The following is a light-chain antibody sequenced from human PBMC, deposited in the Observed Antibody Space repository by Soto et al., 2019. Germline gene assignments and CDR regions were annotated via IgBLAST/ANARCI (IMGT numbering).Light chain of an antibody. V-gene: IGKV1-39*01. CDR2: SSS. J-gene: IGKJ5*01. Sequence: DIEMTQSPASLSASVGDRVTISCRTSQTINNNLNWYQQRPGKAPKLLIYSSSSLMSGVPPRFSGSGSGTDFILTISSLQPEDFATYFCQQTYIAPITFGQGTRLDIK. CDR1: QTINNN. CDR3: QQTYIAPIT.